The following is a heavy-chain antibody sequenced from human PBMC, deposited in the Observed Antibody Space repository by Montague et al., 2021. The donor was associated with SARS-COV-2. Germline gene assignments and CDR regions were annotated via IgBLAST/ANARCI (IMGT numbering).Heavy chain of an antibody. Sequence: PALVKPTQTLTLICTLSGFSLDRRGVGVGWIRQPPGKALECFALTYRNDEKRYSLSLKTRLTVTKDTYKNQVVLTMTDMDPVDTATYFCARKNSGWPIEFAHWGQGTLVTVSS. CDR2: TYRNDEK. J-gene: IGHJ4*02. CDR3: ARKNSGWPIEFAH. V-gene: IGHV2-5*01. CDR1: GFSLDRRGVG. D-gene: IGHD6-19*01.